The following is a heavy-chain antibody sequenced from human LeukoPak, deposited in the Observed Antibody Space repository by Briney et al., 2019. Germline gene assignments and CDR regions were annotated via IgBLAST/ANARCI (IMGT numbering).Heavy chain of an antibody. D-gene: IGHD2-15*01. CDR2: INPNSGGT. J-gene: IGHJ5*02. CDR1: GYTFTGYY. V-gene: IGHV1-2*02. CDR3: ARGYCSGGSCPARIDP. Sequence: GASVKVSCKASGYTFTGYYMHWVRQAPGQGLEWMXXINPNSGGTNYAQKFQGRVTMTRGTSISTAYMELSRLRSDDTAVYYCARGYCSGGSCPARIDPWGQGTLVTVSS.